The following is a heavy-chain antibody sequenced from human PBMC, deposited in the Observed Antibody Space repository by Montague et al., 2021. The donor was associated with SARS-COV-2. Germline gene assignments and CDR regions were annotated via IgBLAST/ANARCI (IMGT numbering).Heavy chain of an antibody. CDR2: IYHSGST. V-gene: IGHV4-34*01. CDR1: GGSFSGYS. CDR3: RVVPAGIPKGPNFYYMDV. J-gene: IGHJ6*03. D-gene: IGHD2-2*02. Sequence: SDSLSLTCAVYGGSFSGYSWSWIRQPPGKGLEWIGQIYHSGSTNYNPSLKSRATISVDTSKNQFSLKLSSVTAADTALYYCRVVPAGIPKGPNFYYMDVWGKGTTVTVSS.